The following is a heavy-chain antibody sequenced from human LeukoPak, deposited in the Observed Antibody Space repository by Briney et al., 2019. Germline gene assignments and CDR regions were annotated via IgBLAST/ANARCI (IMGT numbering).Heavy chain of an antibody. CDR1: GFTFDDYG. CDR2: SNWNGGST. CDR3: ARDLWGSSSSQLATFDY. Sequence: GGSLRLSCAASGFTFDDYGMSWVRQAPRKELEWVSGSNWNGGSTGYADSVKGRFTISRDNAKNSLYLQMNSLRAEDTAFYYCARDLWGSSSSQLATFDYWGQGTLVTVSS. J-gene: IGHJ4*02. V-gene: IGHV3-20*04. D-gene: IGHD6-6*01.